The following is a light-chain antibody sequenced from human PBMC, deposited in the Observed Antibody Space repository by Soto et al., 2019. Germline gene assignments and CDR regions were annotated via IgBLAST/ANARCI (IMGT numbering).Light chain of an antibody. Sequence: DIQMTQSPSTLSASVGDRVTITCRASHIISPWLAWYQQKPGEAPNLLIYDVSSLKSGVPSRFSGSGSGTEFTLTISCLQPDDFATYYCHQYNSYSWTFSQGTKVEI. J-gene: IGKJ1*01. CDR3: HQYNSYSWT. V-gene: IGKV1-5*01. CDR1: HIISPW. CDR2: DVS.